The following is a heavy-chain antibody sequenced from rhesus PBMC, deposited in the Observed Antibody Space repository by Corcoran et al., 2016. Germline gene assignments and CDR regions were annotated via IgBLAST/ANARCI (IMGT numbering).Heavy chain of an antibody. CDR1: GFSISTTGTG. Sequence: QVTLKESGPALVKPTQTLTLTCTFSGFSISTTGTGVGWIRPPPGKALEWLASIYWNASKYYSTSLKSMLTISKDTSKNHVVLTMTNMDPVDTATYYCAREKWVQFDFDYWGQGVLVTVSS. CDR2: IYWNASK. J-gene: IGHJ4*01. CDR3: AREKWVQFDFDY. D-gene: IGHD5-24*01. V-gene: IGHV2-95*01.